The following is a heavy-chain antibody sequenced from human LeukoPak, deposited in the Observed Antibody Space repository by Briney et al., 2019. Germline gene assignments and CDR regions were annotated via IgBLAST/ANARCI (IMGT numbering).Heavy chain of an antibody. Sequence: GASVKVSCKASGFTFTSSAMQWVRQARGQRLEWIGWIVVGSGNTNYAQKFQERVTITRDMSTSTAYMELSSLRSEDTAVYYCAAVSLGYPYYYDSSADSTGAFDIWGQGTMVTVSS. CDR3: AAVSLGYPYYYDSSADSTGAFDI. D-gene: IGHD3-22*01. CDR2: IVVGSGNT. V-gene: IGHV1-58*02. J-gene: IGHJ3*02. CDR1: GFTFTSSA.